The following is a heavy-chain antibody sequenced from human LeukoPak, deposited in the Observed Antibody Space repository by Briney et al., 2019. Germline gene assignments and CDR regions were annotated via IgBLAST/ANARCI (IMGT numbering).Heavy chain of an antibody. J-gene: IGHJ6*03. Sequence: GASVKVSCKASGGTFSTYGISWVRQAPGQGLEWMGGIIPFFGTANYARKFQDRVTITADESTRTAYMELSSLRSEDTAVYYCARDLRDYYYDTSGHFFYYYMDVWGKGTTVTVSS. V-gene: IGHV1-69*13. D-gene: IGHD3-22*01. CDR2: IIPFFGTA. CDR1: GGTFSTYG. CDR3: ARDLRDYYYDTSGHFFYYYMDV.